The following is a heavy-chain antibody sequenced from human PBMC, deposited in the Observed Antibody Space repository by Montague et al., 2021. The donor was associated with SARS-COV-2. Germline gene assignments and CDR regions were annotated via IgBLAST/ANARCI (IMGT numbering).Heavy chain of an antibody. V-gene: IGHV4-31*03. D-gene: IGHD3-22*01. Sequence: TRSLTCTVSGGSISSGGYYWSWIRQHPGKGLEWIGYIYHTGSTHYXPSLKSRVTISKETSKNHFSLNLSSVTAADSAVYYCARDSGYYDSSGYSYDAFDFWGQGTKVTVSS. CDR2: IYHTGST. CDR1: GGSISSGGYY. CDR3: ARDSGYYDSSGYSYDAFDF. J-gene: IGHJ3*01.